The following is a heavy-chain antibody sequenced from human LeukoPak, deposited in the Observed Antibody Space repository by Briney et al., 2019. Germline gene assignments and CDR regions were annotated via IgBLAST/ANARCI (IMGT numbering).Heavy chain of an antibody. J-gene: IGHJ4*02. CDR3: AKDRGGDYLYDY. CDR1: EFTFSSYG. D-gene: IGHD4-17*01. CDR2: ISYDGSNK. Sequence: GGSLRLSCAASEFTFSSYGMHWVRQAPGKGLEWVAVISYDGSNKYYADSVKGRFTISRDNSKNTLYLQMNSLRAEDTAVYYCAKDRGGDYLYDYWGQGTLVTVSS. V-gene: IGHV3-30*18.